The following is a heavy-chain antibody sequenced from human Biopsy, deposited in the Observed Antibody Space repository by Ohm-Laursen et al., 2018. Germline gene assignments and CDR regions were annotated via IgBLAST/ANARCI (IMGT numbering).Heavy chain of an antibody. D-gene: IGHD3-22*01. CDR1: GESFNGYY. CDR3: VRGVDYYDPYHYYALDV. Sequence: TLSLTCAVYGESFNGYYRSWIRQTPGKGLEWTGEINHSGRTNYNPSLKSRVTISVDTSKNQFSLKVRSVTAADTAVYYCVRGVDYYDPYHYYALDVWGQGTTVTVSS. J-gene: IGHJ6*02. V-gene: IGHV4-34*01. CDR2: INHSGRT.